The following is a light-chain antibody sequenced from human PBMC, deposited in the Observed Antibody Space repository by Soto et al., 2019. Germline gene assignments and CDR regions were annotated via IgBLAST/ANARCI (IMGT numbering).Light chain of an antibody. J-gene: IGKJ4*01. V-gene: IGKV1-39*01. CDR2: GAS. CDR3: QQSFSTHALT. Sequence: DIQMTQSPSSLSASVGDRVTITCRASENIAKYLNWYQQKQGKAPKILIYGASSLQSGVPSRFSGSGSGTAFTLTISSLQPEDFAIYYCQQSFSTHALTFGGGTKVDIK. CDR1: ENIAKY.